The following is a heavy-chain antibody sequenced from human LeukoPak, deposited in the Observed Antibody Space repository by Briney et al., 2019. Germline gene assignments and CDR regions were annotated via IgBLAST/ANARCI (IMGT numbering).Heavy chain of an antibody. Sequence: ASVKVSCKASGYTFTSYGISWVRQAPGQGLEWMGWINPNSGGTNYAQKFQGRVTMTRDTSISTAYMELRRLRSDDTAVYYCARDKRGYCSSTSCLYSFDYWGQGTLVTVSS. CDR1: GYTFTSYG. CDR2: INPNSGGT. J-gene: IGHJ4*02. V-gene: IGHV1-2*02. D-gene: IGHD2-2*01. CDR3: ARDKRGYCSSTSCLYSFDY.